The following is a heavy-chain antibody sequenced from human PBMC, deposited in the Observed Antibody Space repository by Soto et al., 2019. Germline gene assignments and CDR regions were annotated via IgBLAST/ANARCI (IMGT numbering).Heavy chain of an antibody. J-gene: IGHJ4*02. CDR3: AKDRRNSGSPLDY. D-gene: IGHD1-26*01. V-gene: IGHV3-30*18. CDR2: ISYDGSNK. Sequence: SLRLSWAASGFTCSSFGSHWISKTPGKGLEWVAVISYDGSNKYYADSVKGRFTTSRDNSKNTLYLQMNSLRAEDTAVYYCAKDRRNSGSPLDYWGQGTLVTVSS. CDR1: GFTCSSFG.